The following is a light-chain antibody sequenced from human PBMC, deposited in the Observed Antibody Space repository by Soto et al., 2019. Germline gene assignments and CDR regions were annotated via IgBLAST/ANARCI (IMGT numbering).Light chain of an antibody. J-gene: IGKJ1*01. CDR2: DAY. V-gene: IGKV1-5*01. Sequence: DIQMTQSPSTLSASVGDRGTLTCRASQSISSWLAWYQQKPGKAPKQLIYDAYSFESRPPPRFSGRRSWREFTLTFISLQGDDFATFYFQQYSTFPRTFGQGTKVDIK. CDR1: QSISSW. CDR3: QQYSTFPRT.